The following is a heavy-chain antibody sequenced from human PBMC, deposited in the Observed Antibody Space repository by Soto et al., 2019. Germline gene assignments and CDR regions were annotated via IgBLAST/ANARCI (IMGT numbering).Heavy chain of an antibody. CDR3: ARDRRNYYGSGSYLDY. Sequence: EVQLVESGGGLVKPGGSLRLSCAASGFTFSSYSMNWVRQAPGKGLEWVSSISSSSSYIYYVDSVKGRFTISRDNAKNSLYLQMNSLRAEDTAVYYCARDRRNYYGSGSYLDYWGQGTLVTVSS. V-gene: IGHV3-21*01. CDR2: ISSSSSYI. CDR1: GFTFSSYS. D-gene: IGHD3-10*01. J-gene: IGHJ4*02.